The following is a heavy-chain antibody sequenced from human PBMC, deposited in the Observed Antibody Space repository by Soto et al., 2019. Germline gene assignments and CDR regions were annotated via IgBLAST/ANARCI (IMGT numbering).Heavy chain of an antibody. Sequence: GSGPTLVNPTQTLALTCTFSGFSLSTSGMCVSWIGQPPGKALEWLALIVWDDDKYYSTSLKTRLTISKDTSKNQVVLTLTNMDAVDTATYYSARAGYSSSGFDFWIRGTRVTVTS. CDR3: ARAGYSSSGFDF. V-gene: IGHV2-70*01. D-gene: IGHD6-13*01. J-gene: IGHJ4*02. CDR1: GFSLSTSGMC. CDR2: IVWDDDK.